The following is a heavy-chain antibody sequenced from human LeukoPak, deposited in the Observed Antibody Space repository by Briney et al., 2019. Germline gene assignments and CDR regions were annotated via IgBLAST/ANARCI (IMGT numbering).Heavy chain of an antibody. D-gene: IGHD3-10*01. CDR3: ATGIRGTFDY. CDR2: FDPEDGET. V-gene: IGHV1-24*01. Sequence: AASVKVPCKVSGYTLTELSMHWVRQAPGKGLEWMGGFDPEDGETIYAQKFQGRVTMTEDTSTDTAYMELSSLRSEDTAVYYCATGIRGTFDYWGQGTLVTVSS. J-gene: IGHJ4*02. CDR1: GYTLTELS.